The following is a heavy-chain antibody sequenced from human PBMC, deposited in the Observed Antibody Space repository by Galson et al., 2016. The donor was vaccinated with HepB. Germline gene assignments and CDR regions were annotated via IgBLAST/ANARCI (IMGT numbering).Heavy chain of an antibody. CDR2: IKQDGSEK. CDR3: ARDQRYSSGWNDYYFYGMDV. CDR1: GFTISSYW. D-gene: IGHD6-19*01. Sequence: SLRLSCAASGFTISSYWMSWVRQAPGKGLEWVASIKQDGSEKYFVDSVKGRFTISRDNAKNSLYLQVDSLRAEDTAVFYCARDQRYSSGWNDYYFYGMDVWGQGTLVTVSS. J-gene: IGHJ6*02. V-gene: IGHV3-7*01.